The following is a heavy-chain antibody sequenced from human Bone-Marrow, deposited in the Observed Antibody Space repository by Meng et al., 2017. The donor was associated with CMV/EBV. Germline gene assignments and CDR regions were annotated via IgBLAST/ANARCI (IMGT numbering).Heavy chain of an antibody. J-gene: IGHJ4*02. D-gene: IGHD3-16*01. CDR1: GFTFSSYS. CDR3: ARDFGPED. Sequence: GGSLRLSCAASGFTFSSYSMNWVRQAPGKGLEWVANIKQDGSEKYYVDSVKGRFTISRDNAKNSLYLQMNSLRAEDTAVYYCARDFGPEDWGQGTLVTVSS. V-gene: IGHV3-7*01. CDR2: IKQDGSEK.